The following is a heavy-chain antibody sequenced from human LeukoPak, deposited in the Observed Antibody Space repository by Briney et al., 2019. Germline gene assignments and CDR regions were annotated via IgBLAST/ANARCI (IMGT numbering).Heavy chain of an antibody. J-gene: IGHJ4*02. CDR2: IKQDGSEK. CDR1: GFTFSNYW. CDR3: ARDLGIDRFDC. D-gene: IGHD1-26*01. V-gene: IGHV3-7*01. Sequence: GGSLRLSCAASGFTFSNYWMSWVRQVPGKGLEWVANIKQDGSEKYYVDSVKGRFTVSRDNAQNSQYLQMNSVRGEDTAVYYCARDLGIDRFDCWGQGSLVIVSS.